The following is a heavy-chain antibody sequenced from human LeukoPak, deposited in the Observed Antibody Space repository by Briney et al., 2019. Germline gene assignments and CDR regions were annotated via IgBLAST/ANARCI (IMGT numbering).Heavy chain of an antibody. D-gene: IGHD5-18*01. J-gene: IGHJ4*02. CDR3: ARDGGTAMVSY. V-gene: IGHV3-21*01. CDR1: GFTFSSYS. Sequence: GSLILSCAASGFTFSSYSMNWVRQAPGKGLEWVSSISSSSSYIYYADSVKGRFTISRDNAKSSLYLQMNSLRAEDTAVYYCARDGGTAMVSYWGQGTLVTVSS. CDR2: ISSSSSYI.